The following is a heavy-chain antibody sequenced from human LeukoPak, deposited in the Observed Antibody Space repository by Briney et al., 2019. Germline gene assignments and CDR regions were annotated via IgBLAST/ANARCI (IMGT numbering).Heavy chain of an antibody. V-gene: IGHV1-18*01. Sequence: GASVKVSCKASGYTFTSYGISWVRQAPGQGLEWMGWISAYNGNTNYAQKLQGRVTMTTDTSTSTAYMELRSLRSDDTAVYYCARGFWWFGDTGGSFDYWGQGTLVTVSS. J-gene: IGHJ4*02. D-gene: IGHD3-10*01. CDR3: ARGFWWFGDTGGSFDY. CDR2: ISAYNGNT. CDR1: GYTFTSYG.